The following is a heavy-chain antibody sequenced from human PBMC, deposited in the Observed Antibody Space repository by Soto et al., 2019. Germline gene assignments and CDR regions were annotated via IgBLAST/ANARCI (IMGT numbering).Heavy chain of an antibody. V-gene: IGHV1-69*12. CDR1: GGTFSTYA. CDR2: IIPMFGTA. CDR3: ASRIQQWLRRINNCYSG. D-gene: IGHD5-12*01. Sequence: QVQLVQSGAEVKKPESSVKVSCKAPGGTFSTYAISWVRQAPGQGLEWMGGIIPMFGTANYAQRFQDRVTISADESTTTVYRELSSLRSEDTAVYFCASRIQQWLRRINNCYSGWGQGTLVTVSS. J-gene: IGHJ4*02.